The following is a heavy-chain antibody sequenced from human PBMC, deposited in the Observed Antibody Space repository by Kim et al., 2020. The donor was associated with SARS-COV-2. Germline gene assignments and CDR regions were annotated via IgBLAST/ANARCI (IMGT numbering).Heavy chain of an antibody. Sequence: SETLSLTCTVSGGSISSYYWSWIRQPPGKGLEWIGYINYSGNTNYNPSLKSRVTISVDTSKNQFSLKLSSVTAADTAVYYCARQSNRITIFGVVIIPGVMDVWGQGTTVTVSS. CDR1: GGSISSYY. CDR2: INYSGNT. D-gene: IGHD3-3*01. CDR3: ARQSNRITIFGVVIIPGVMDV. J-gene: IGHJ6*02. V-gene: IGHV4-59*08.